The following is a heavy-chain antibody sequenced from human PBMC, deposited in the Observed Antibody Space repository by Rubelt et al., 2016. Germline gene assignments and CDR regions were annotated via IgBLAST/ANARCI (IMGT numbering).Heavy chain of an antibody. CDR3: ARLSSSSGIDY. J-gene: IGHJ4*02. Sequence: QVQLQESGPGLVKPSETLSLTCTVSGGSISSYYWSWIRQPPGKGLECIGYIYFSGSTNYNPSLESRVTISVDTSKNQFSLKLSTGTAADTAVDYCARLSSSSGIDYWGQGTLVTVSS. CDR2: IYFSGST. D-gene: IGHD6-6*01. CDR1: GGSISSYY. V-gene: IGHV4-59*08.